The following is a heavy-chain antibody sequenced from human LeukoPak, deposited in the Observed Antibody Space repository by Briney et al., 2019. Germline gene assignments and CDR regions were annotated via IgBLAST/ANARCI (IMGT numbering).Heavy chain of an antibody. CDR2: ILYSGST. D-gene: IGHD3-10*01. CDR3: ARAGGIRGSALDLDY. Sequence: HPETLSLTCTVSGGSISSYSWSWIRQPPGKGLEWIGYILYSGSTNYNPSLKSRVTISLDTSKNQFYLKLNSVTAADTAVYYCARAGGIRGSALDLDYWGQGTLVTVS. J-gene: IGHJ4*02. V-gene: IGHV4-59*01. CDR1: GGSISSYS.